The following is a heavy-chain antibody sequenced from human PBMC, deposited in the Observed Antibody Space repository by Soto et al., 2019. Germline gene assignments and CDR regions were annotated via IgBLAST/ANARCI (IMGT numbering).Heavy chain of an antibody. Sequence: GSLRLSCAASGFTFSSYPMNWVRQSPGKGLDWASYITSRSSTIYYADSVKGRFTISRDNAKNSLYLQMHSLRDEDTAMYYCARDPGVSGWYRGFDSWGQGTLLTVYS. CDR3: ARDPGVSGWYRGFDS. J-gene: IGHJ4*02. CDR2: ITSRSSTI. V-gene: IGHV3-48*02. CDR1: GFTFSSYP. D-gene: IGHD6-19*01.